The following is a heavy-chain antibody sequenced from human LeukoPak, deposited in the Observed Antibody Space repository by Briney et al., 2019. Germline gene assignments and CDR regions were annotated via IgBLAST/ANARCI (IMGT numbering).Heavy chain of an antibody. CDR3: ARDRRGYGGNLDY. CDR2: IYYSGST. Sequence: SETLSLTCTVSGGSISSYYWSWSRQPPGKGLEWIGYIYYSGSTNYNPSLKSRVTISVDTSKNQFSLKLSSVTAADTAVYYCARDRRGYGGNLDYWGQGTLVTVSS. CDR1: GGSISSYY. D-gene: IGHD4-23*01. J-gene: IGHJ4*02. V-gene: IGHV4-59*01.